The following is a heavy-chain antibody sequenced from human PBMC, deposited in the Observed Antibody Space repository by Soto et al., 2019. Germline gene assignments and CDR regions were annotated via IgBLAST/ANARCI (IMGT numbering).Heavy chain of an antibody. D-gene: IGHD3-16*01. J-gene: IGHJ6*02. CDR1: GGSISSYY. V-gene: IGHV4-59*01. CDR2: IYYSGST. CDR3: ARGGGGYYHGMDV. Sequence: QVQLQESGPGLVKPSETLSLTCTVSGGSISSYYWSWIRQPPGKGLEWIGYIYYSGSTNYNPSLKSRVTISVDTSKNQFSLKLSSVTAADTAVYYCARGGGGYYHGMDVWGQGTTVTVSS.